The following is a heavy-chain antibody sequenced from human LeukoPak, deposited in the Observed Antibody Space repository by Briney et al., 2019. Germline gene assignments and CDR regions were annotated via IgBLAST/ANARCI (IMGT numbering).Heavy chain of an antibody. D-gene: IGHD2-2*01. V-gene: IGHV3-23*01. J-gene: IGHJ3*02. Sequence: HPGGSLRLSCAASGFTFSSYAMSWVRQAPGKGLEWVSAISGSGGSTYYADSVKGRFTISRDNSKNTLYLQMNSLRAEDTAVYYCAKVRRRYCSSTSCNDAFDIWGQGTMVTVSS. CDR3: AKVRRRYCSSTSCNDAFDI. CDR2: ISGSGGST. CDR1: GFTFSSYA.